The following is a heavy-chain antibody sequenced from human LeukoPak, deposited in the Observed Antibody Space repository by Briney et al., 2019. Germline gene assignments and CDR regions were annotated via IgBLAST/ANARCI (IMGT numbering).Heavy chain of an antibody. J-gene: IGHJ6*03. CDR2: IWYDGSNK. CDR1: GFTFSSYG. D-gene: IGHD3-3*01. V-gene: IGHV3-33*06. CDR3: AKDWGTYYDFWSGYHYYYYMDV. Sequence: GGSLRLSCAASGFTFSSYGMHWVRQAPGKGLEWVAVIWYDGSNKYYADSVKGRFTISRDNSKNTLYLQMNSLRAEDTAVCYCAKDWGTYYDFWSGYHYYYYMDVWGKGTTVTVSS.